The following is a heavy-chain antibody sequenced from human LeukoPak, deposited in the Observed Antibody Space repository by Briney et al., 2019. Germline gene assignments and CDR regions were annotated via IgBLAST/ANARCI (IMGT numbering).Heavy chain of an antibody. CDR3: ARDPNSAL. Sequence: SETLSLTCTVSRDSVSSGSFYWSWIRQPPGKGLEWIGYISYSGSTNYNPSLKSRVTISVDTSKNQFSLELSSVTAADTAVYYCARDPNSALWGQGTLVTVSS. CDR2: ISYSGST. CDR1: RDSVSSGSFY. V-gene: IGHV4-61*01. J-gene: IGHJ4*02. D-gene: IGHD2-21*01.